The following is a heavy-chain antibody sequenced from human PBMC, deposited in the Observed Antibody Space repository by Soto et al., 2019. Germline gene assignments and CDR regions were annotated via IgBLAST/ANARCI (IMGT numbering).Heavy chain of an antibody. D-gene: IGHD1-26*01. J-gene: IGHJ4*02. Sequence: EVKVIESGGDLIEPGGSLRLSCAASGFKVGSSYVTWVRQAPGEGLEWASVIVSGGSTHYADSVTGRFTVSRDVSNNTVYLHMSSLRAEDTAVYFCATDSRNVGIGYFDSWGLGTLVTVS. V-gene: IGHV3-53*01. CDR3: ATDSRNVGIGYFDS. CDR1: GFKVGSSY. CDR2: IVSGGST.